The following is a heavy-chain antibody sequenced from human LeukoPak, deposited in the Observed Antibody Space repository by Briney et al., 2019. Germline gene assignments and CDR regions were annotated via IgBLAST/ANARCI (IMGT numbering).Heavy chain of an antibody. CDR2: IWNDGSNK. J-gene: IGHJ4*02. Sequence: GRSLRLSCAASGFTFSTYGMHWVRQAPGKGPEWVAVIWNDGSNKYYADSVKGRFTISRDNSKNTLYLQMNSLRAEDTAVYSCARASGPFDYWGQGTLVTVSS. D-gene: IGHD3-10*01. V-gene: IGHV3-33*01. CDR1: GFTFSTYG. CDR3: ARASGPFDY.